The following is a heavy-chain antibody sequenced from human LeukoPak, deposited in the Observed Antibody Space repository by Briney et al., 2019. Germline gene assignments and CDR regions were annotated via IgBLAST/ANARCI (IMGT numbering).Heavy chain of an antibody. V-gene: IGHV4-31*03. CDR3: AREQGMSDNWFDP. J-gene: IGHJ5*02. D-gene: IGHD6-13*01. Sequence: SQTLSLTCTVSGGSISSGGYYWSWIRQHPGKGLEWIGYIYYSGSTYYNPSLKSRVTISVDTSKNQFSLKLSSVTAADAAVYYCAREQGMSDNWFDPWGQGTLVTVSS. CDR2: IYYSGST. CDR1: GGSISSGGYY.